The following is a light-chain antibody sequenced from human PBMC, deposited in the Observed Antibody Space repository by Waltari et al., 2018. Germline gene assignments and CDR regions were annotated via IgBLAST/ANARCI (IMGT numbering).Light chain of an antibody. CDR2: GAS. CDR3: QNYHSAPRT. V-gene: IGKV1-27*01. J-gene: IGKJ1*01. Sequence: DIQMTQSPPSLSASVGDRVTITCRASQDISSYLAWYQQKPGEVPKLLIYGASTLQSGVPSRFSGSGSGTDFSLTISSLQPEDIATYYCQNYHSAPRTFGQGTKVEIK. CDR1: QDISSY.